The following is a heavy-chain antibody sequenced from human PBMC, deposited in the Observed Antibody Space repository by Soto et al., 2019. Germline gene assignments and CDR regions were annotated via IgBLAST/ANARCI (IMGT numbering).Heavy chain of an antibody. J-gene: IGHJ6*02. V-gene: IGHV3-53*01. Sequence: GGSLRLSCAVSGFTVSSNYMSWVRQAPRKGLEWVSVIYSGGSTYYADSVKGRFTISRDNSKNTLYLQMNSLRAEDTAVYYCARDVVTGTGGNYYYGMDVWGQGTTVTVSS. CDR2: IYSGGST. CDR1: GFTVSSNY. CDR3: ARDVVTGTGGNYYYGMDV. D-gene: IGHD1-20*01.